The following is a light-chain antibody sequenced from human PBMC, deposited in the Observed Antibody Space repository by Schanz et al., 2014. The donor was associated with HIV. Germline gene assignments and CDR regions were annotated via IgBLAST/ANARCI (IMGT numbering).Light chain of an antibody. J-gene: IGLJ2*01. CDR3: SSYTSDTVL. CDR1: SADVGAYNF. Sequence: QSALTQPASVSGSPGQSITISCTGTSADVGAYNFVSWYQQHPGKAPKVIIYDVTKRPSGVPDRFSGSKSGNTASLTISGLQADDEAHYYCSSYTSDTVLFGGGTKVTVL. V-gene: IGLV2-14*03. CDR2: DVT.